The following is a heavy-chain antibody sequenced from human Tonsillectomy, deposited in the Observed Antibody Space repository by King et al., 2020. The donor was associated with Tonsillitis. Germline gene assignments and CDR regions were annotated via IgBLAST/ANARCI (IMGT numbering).Heavy chain of an antibody. J-gene: IGHJ3*01. CDR3: ANRVPRTPPGPLVW. D-gene: IGHD3-16*01. CDR2: IYYGGTT. CDR1: GGSISSSTYY. V-gene: IGHV4-39*01. Sequence: QLQESGPGLVKPSETLSLTCTVSGGSISSSTYYWGWIRQPPGKGLEWIGSIYYGGTTFHNPSLKSRVTISVDTSKNQFSLKLSSVTAADTAVYYCANRVPRTPPGPLVWGGKGKLVTVSS.